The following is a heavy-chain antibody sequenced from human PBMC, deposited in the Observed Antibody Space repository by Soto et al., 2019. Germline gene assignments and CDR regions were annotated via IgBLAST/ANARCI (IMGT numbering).Heavy chain of an antibody. CDR1: GFTFTSSA. CDR3: AAVEDGYYLGFGY. CDR2: IVVGSGNT. V-gene: IGHV1-58*01. Sequence: MQLVQSGPEVKKPGTSVKVSCKASGFTFTSSAVQWVRQARGQRLEWIGWIVVGSGNTNYAQKFQERVTITRDMSTSTAYMEMSSLRSEDTAVYYCAAVEDGYYLGFGYWGQGTMVTVAS. D-gene: IGHD5-12*01. J-gene: IGHJ4*02.